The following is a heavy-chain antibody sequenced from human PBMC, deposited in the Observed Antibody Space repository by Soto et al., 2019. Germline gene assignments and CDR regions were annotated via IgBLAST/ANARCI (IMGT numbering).Heavy chain of an antibody. J-gene: IGHJ6*02. V-gene: IGHV3-33*01. D-gene: IGHD6-6*01. CDR3: ARDRSSSDYYYGMDV. Sequence: SLRLSCAASGFTFSSYGMHWVRQAPGKGLEWVAVIWYDGSNKYYADSVKGRFTISRDNSKNTLYLQMNSLRAEDTAVYYCARDRSSSDYYYGMDVWGQGTTVTVSS. CDR1: GFTFSSYG. CDR2: IWYDGSNK.